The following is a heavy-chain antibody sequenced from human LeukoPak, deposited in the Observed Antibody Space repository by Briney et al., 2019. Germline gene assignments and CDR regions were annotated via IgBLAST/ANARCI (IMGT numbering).Heavy chain of an antibody. Sequence: SETLSLTCTVSGGSISSYYWSWIRQPPGKGLEWIGYIYYSGGTNYNPSLKSRVTISVDTSKNQFSLKLSSVTAADTAVYYCARLSYEGAFDIWGQGTMVTVSS. D-gene: IGHD5-12*01. CDR2: IYYSGGT. J-gene: IGHJ3*02. CDR3: ARLSYEGAFDI. V-gene: IGHV4-59*08. CDR1: GGSISSYY.